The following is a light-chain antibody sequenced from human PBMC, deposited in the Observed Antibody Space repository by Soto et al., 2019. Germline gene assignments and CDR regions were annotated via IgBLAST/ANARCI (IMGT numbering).Light chain of an antibody. Sequence: NFMLTQPHSVSESPGKTVTISCTGSSGSIASNYVQWFQQRPGSAPTTVIYEDNKRPSGVPDRFSGSIDSSSNSASLTISGLQAEDEADYYCKSYGDNNQVFGGGTQLTVL. J-gene: IGLJ7*01. CDR1: SGSIASNY. CDR2: EDN. CDR3: KSYGDNNQV. V-gene: IGLV6-57*02.